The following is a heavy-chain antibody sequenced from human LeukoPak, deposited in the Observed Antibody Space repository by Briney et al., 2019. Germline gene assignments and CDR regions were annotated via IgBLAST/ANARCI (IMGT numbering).Heavy chain of an antibody. CDR3: ARDAPQVPAAGALAP. V-gene: IGHV3-53*01. CDR1: GFTVSDNY. D-gene: IGHD6-13*01. J-gene: IGHJ5*02. Sequence: GGSLRLSCAASGFTVSDNYMSWVCQAPGKGLEWVSVMYSGGDTYYADSVKGRFTFSRDISKNTLYLQMNGLRTEDTAMYYCARDAPQVPAAGALAPWGQGTLVTVSS. CDR2: MYSGGDT.